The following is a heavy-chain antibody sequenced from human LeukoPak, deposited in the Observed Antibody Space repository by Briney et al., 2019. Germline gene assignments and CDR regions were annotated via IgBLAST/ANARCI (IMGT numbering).Heavy chain of an antibody. CDR2: ITWNSGSI. CDR3: AKAAPKYDFYYYSYMDV. Sequence: GGSLRLSCAASGFTFDDCAMHWVRQAPGKGLEWVSGITWNSGSIGYADSVKGRFTISRDDAKNSLYLQMNSLRAEDMALYYCAKAAPKYDFYYYSYMDVWGKGTTVTVSS. V-gene: IGHV3-9*03. CDR1: GFTFDDCA. J-gene: IGHJ6*03.